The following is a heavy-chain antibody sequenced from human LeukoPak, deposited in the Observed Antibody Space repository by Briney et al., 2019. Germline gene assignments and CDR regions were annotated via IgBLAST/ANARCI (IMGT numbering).Heavy chain of an antibody. J-gene: IGHJ4*02. V-gene: IGHV4-59*08. CDR2: IYYSGST. Sequence: SETLSLPCTVSGGSISRYYWSWLRQPPGKGLEWIGYIYYSGSTNYNPSLKSRVTISVDTSKHHFSLKLSSVTAADTSVYYCARAMLSGYEGDYFGYWGQGTLVTVSS. CDR3: ARAMLSGYEGDYFGY. D-gene: IGHD3-3*01. CDR1: GGSISRYY.